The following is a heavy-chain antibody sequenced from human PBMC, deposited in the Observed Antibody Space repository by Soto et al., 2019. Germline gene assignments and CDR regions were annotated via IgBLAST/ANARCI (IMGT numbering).Heavy chain of an antibody. D-gene: IGHD6-13*01. Sequence: PGGSLRLSCAASGFTFSNAWMSWVRQAPGKGLEWFGRIKSKSDGGTADYAAPVKGRFTISRDDSKNTLYLQMNSLKTEDTAVYYCTTNPRVEQQRKTRYYYYGMDVWGQGTTVTV. CDR3: TTNPRVEQQRKTRYYYYGMDV. V-gene: IGHV3-15*01. CDR2: IKSKSDGGTA. CDR1: GFTFSNAW. J-gene: IGHJ6*02.